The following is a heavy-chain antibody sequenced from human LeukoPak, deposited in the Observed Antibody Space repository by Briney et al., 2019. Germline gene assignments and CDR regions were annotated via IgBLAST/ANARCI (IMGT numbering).Heavy chain of an antibody. CDR2: IKQDGSEK. CDR1: GFIFSTYE. Sequence: GGSLRLSCAASGFIFSTYEMNWVRQAPGKGLEWVANIKQDGSEKYYVDSVKGRFTISRDNAKNSLYLQMNSLRAEDTAVYYCARVHHDAFDIWGQGTMVTVSS. V-gene: IGHV3-7*01. J-gene: IGHJ3*02. CDR3: ARVHHDAFDI.